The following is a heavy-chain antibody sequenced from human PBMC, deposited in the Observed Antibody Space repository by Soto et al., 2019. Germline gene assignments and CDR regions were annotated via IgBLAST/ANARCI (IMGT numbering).Heavy chain of an antibody. CDR2: MNPNTGNT. D-gene: IGHD5-12*01. CDR3: AGGRLATLTDF. J-gene: IGHJ4*02. Sequence: GASGKVSCKASGYPFTDHDINWVRQATGQGLEWMGWMNPNTGNTRYAQQFQGRLTMTRDTSISTAFMELSGLRSEDTALYYCAGGRLATLTDFWGRGTLVTVSS. CDR1: GYPFTDHD. V-gene: IGHV1-8*01.